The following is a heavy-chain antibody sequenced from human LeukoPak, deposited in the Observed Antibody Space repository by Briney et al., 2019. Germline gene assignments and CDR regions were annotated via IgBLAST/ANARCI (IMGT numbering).Heavy chain of an antibody. V-gene: IGHV3-11*01. CDR1: GFTFSDYY. CDR3: ARVLFNWNYHAFDY. J-gene: IGHJ4*02. Sequence: GGSLRLSCAASGFTFSDYYMSWIRQAPGKGLEWVSYISSSGSTIYYADSVKGRFTISRDNAKNSLYLQMNSLRAEDTAVYYCARVLFNWNYHAFDYWGQGTLVTVSS. CDR2: ISSSGSTI. D-gene: IGHD1-7*01.